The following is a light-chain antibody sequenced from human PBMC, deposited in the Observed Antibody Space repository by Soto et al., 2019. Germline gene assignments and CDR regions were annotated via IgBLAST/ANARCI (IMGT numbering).Light chain of an antibody. Sequence: QSVLTQPPSVSGAPGQTVTISCTGSNSNVGGGYDVHWYQQLPGSAPQLLIYANNNRPSGVPDRFSGSKSGTSASLAITGLQAEDEADYYCQSYDPTRNVVFGGGTKLTVL. J-gene: IGLJ2*01. CDR1: NSNVGGGYD. V-gene: IGLV1-40*01. CDR3: QSYDPTRNVV. CDR2: ANN.